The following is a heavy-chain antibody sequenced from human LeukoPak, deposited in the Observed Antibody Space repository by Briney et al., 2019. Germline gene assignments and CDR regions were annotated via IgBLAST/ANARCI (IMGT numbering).Heavy chain of an antibody. V-gene: IGHV4-59*01. CDR2: VYYRGTT. J-gene: IGHJ2*01. Sequence: SETLSLTCTISGGSISSYYWSWIRQPPGKGLDWIGYVYYRGTTNYNPSLKSRVTISVDTSKNQFSLNLNSVTAADTAVYYCARDLEHGGNSIWYFDLWGRGTLVTVSS. D-gene: IGHD4-23*01. CDR1: GGSISSYY. CDR3: ARDLEHGGNSIWYFDL.